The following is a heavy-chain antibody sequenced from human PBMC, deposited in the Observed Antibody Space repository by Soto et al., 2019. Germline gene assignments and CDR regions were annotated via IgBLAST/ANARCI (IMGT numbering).Heavy chain of an antibody. CDR3: ARDSNGYLFDY. J-gene: IGHJ4*02. CDR1: GFTFSRYS. Sequence: GGSLRLSCTASGFTFSRYSMDWVRQAPGKGLEWVSYVSPSSGTIYYADSVKGRFTISRDNARNSLYLQMNNLRDEDTAVYYCARDSNGYLFDYWGQGTLVTVSS. V-gene: IGHV3-48*02. CDR2: VSPSSGTI. D-gene: IGHD3-22*01.